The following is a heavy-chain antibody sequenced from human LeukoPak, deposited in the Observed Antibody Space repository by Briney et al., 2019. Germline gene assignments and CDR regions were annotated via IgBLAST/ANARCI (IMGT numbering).Heavy chain of an antibody. CDR3: AKIDRQYCSRSSCYALDY. Sequence: GDSLKISCKCSGYSFTSYWIGWVRQMPGKGLEWMGIIYPGDSDTRYSPSFQGQVHISVDKSISTAYLQWSGLKASDTAIYYCAKIDRQYCSRSSCYALDYWGQGTQVTVSS. V-gene: IGHV5-51*01. D-gene: IGHD2-2*01. CDR2: IYPGDSDT. CDR1: GYSFTSYW. J-gene: IGHJ4*02.